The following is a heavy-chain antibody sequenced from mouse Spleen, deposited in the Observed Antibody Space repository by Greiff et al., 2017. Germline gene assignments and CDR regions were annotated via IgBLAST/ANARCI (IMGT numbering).Heavy chain of an antibody. Sequence: QVQLQQPGAELVMPGASVKLSCKASGYTFTSYWMHWVKQRPGQGLEWIGEIDPSDSYTNYNQKFKGKATLTVDKSSSTAYMQLSSLTSEDSAVYYCARPYYGNPFAYWGQGTLGTVSA. CDR2: IDPSDSYT. J-gene: IGHJ3*01. V-gene: IGHV1-69*01. CDR1: GYTFTSYW. CDR3: ARPYYGNPFAY. D-gene: IGHD2-10*01.